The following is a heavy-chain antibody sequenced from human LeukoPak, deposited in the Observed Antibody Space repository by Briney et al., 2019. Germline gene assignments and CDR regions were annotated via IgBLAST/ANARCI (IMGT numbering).Heavy chain of an antibody. V-gene: IGHV1-2*02. CDR3: ASELAAWYYYDSSGYQTDY. CDR1: GYTFTGYY. D-gene: IGHD3-22*01. Sequence: ASVKVSCKASGYTFTGYYMHWVRQAPGQGLEWMGWINPNSGGTNYAQKFQGRVTMTRDTSISTAYMELSRLRSDDTAVYYCASELAAWYYYDSSGYQTDYWGQRTLVTVSS. CDR2: INPNSGGT. J-gene: IGHJ4*02.